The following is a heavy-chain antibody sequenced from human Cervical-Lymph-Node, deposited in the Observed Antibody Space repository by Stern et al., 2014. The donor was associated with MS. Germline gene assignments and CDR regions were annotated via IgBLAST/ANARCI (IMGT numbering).Heavy chain of an antibody. CDR2: IISSSRYT. V-gene: IGHV3-21*01. J-gene: IGHJ1*01. CDR3: ARGKDGRWAH. CDR1: GFTFSGYT. D-gene: IGHD4-23*01. Sequence: EVQLVESGGGLVKPGGSLRLSCTGSGFTFSGYTMNWVRQAPGTGLESVSSIISSSRYTSHSDSVKGRFTITRDNVISSVYLHMDSLRFEDTAVYFCARGKDGRWAHWGQGTLVTVSS.